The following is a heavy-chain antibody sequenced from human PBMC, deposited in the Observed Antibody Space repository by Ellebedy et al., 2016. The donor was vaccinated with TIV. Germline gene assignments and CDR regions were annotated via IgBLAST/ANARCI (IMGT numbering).Heavy chain of an antibody. CDR3: ASLTLDCSSTSCYGDRYYYYGMDV. CDR2: ISYSGST. V-gene: IGHV4-59*08. Sequence: MPSETLSLTCTVSGGSISSYYWSWIRQPPGKGLEWIGYISYSGSTNYNPSLKSRVTISVDTSKNQFSLKLSSVTAADTAVYYCASLTLDCSSTSCYGDRYYYYGMDVWGQGTTVTVSS. D-gene: IGHD2-2*01. J-gene: IGHJ6*02. CDR1: GGSISSYY.